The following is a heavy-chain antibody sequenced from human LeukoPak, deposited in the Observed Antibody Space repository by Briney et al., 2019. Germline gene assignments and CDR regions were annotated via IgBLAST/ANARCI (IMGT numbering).Heavy chain of an antibody. CDR3: ARGGPYSSSWYRATEAFDY. CDR2: ISAYNGNT. J-gene: IGHJ4*02. V-gene: IGHV1-18*01. Sequence: ASVKVSCKASGYTFTSYGISWVRQAPGQGLEWMGWISAYNGNTNYAPKLQGRVTMTTDTSTSTAYMELRSLRSDDTAVYYCARGGPYSSSWYRATEAFDYWGQGTLVTVSS. CDR1: GYTFTSYG. D-gene: IGHD6-13*01.